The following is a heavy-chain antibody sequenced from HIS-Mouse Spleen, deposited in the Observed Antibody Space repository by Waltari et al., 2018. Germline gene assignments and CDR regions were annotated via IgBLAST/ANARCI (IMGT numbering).Heavy chain of an antibody. J-gene: IGHJ4*02. Sequence: EVQLVESGGGLVKPGGSLRLSCAASGFTFSSYSMNWVRQAPGKGLELVSSISSISSYIYYADSVKGRFTISRDNAKNSLYLQMNSLRAEDTAVYYCASLYYDILTGYYRDYWGQGTLVTVSS. CDR3: ASLYYDILTGYYRDY. V-gene: IGHV3-21*01. D-gene: IGHD3-9*01. CDR2: ISSISSYI. CDR1: GFTFSSYS.